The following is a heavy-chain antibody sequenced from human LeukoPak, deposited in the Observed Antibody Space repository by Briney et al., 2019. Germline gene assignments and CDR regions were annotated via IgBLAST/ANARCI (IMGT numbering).Heavy chain of an antibody. CDR2: NNPSGGST. Sequence: RASVKVSCKASGYTFTSYYMHWVRQAPGQGLEWMGINNPSGGSTSYPQKFQGRVTMTRDTSTSTVYMELSSLRSEDTAVYYCAREKYDSSGYYYGLDYWGQGTLVTVSS. V-gene: IGHV1-46*01. D-gene: IGHD3-22*01. CDR1: GYTFTSYY. CDR3: AREKYDSSGYYYGLDY. J-gene: IGHJ4*02.